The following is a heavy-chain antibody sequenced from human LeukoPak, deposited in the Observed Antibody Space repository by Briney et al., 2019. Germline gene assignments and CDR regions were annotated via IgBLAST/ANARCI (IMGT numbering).Heavy chain of an antibody. J-gene: IGHJ4*02. Sequence: GGSLRLSCAASGFTFNTYTMNWVRQAPGKGLEWVSYISGSSGIIDYADSVRGRFTISRDNAKNTLYLQMNSLRAEDTAVYYCARDTIPGIAVAGTGYWGQGTLVTVSS. CDR1: GFTFNTYT. CDR3: ARDTIPGIAVAGTGY. CDR2: ISGSSGII. D-gene: IGHD6-19*01. V-gene: IGHV3-48*01.